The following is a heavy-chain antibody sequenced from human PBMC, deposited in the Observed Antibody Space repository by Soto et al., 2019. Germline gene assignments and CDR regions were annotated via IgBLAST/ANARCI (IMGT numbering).Heavy chain of an antibody. D-gene: IGHD2-15*01. CDR2: ISYDGSNK. CDR3: ARALGYCSGGSCYSGYYYYNMDV. V-gene: IGHV3-30-3*01. J-gene: IGHJ6*02. Sequence: VQLVESGGGVVQPGRSQRLSCAASGFTFSSYAMHWVRQAPGKGLEWVALISYDGSNKYYADSVKGRFTISRDHSKNTLYLQMNSLRAEDTAVYYCARALGYCSGGSCYSGYYYYNMDVWGQGTTVTVSS. CDR1: GFTFSSYA.